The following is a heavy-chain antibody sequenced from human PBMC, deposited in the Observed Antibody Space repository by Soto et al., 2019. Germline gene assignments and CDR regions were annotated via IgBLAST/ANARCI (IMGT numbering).Heavy chain of an antibody. V-gene: IGHV3-30-3*01. CDR3: SRVLVSRWLPGWFVF. CDR1: RFTFRSYA. J-gene: IGHJ5*01. D-gene: IGHD5-18*01. Sequence: PGGSLRLSCAASRFTFRSYAMHWVRQAPGKGLEWVAAISYDGDNRYYADSVKGRFTVSRDNSKNTLYLQMESLRTADTAVYYCSRVLVSRWLPGWFVFRGHGPLVTVSS. CDR2: ISYDGDNR.